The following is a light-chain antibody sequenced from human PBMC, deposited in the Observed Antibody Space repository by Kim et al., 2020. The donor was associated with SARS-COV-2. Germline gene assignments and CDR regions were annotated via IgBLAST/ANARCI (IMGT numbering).Light chain of an antibody. V-gene: IGKV3-11*01. CDR2: DAS. CDR1: QSVSSY. Sequence: EIVLTQSPATLSLSPGERATLSCRASQSVSSYLAWYQQKPGQAPRLLIYDASNRATGIPARFSGSGSGTDFTPTISSLEPEEFAVYYCQQRSNWHSGLPFGGGTKVDIK. J-gene: IGKJ4*01. CDR3: QQRSNWHSGLP.